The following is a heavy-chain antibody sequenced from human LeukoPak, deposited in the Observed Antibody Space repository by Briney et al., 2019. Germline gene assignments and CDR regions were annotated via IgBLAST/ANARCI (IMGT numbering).Heavy chain of an antibody. CDR3: ATDLPKGSGSYYGNYYYYGMDV. J-gene: IGHJ6*02. Sequence: ASVKVSCKVSGYTLTELSMHWVRQAPGKGLEWMGGFDPEDGGTIYAQKFQGRVTMTEDTSTDTAYMELSSLRSEDTAVYYCATDLPKGSGSYYGNYYYYGMDVWGQGTTVTVSS. CDR2: FDPEDGGT. CDR1: GYTLTELS. D-gene: IGHD3-10*01. V-gene: IGHV1-24*01.